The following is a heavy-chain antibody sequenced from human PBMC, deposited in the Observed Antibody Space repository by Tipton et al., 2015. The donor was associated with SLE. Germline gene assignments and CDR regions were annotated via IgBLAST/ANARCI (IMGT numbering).Heavy chain of an antibody. D-gene: IGHD6-13*01. J-gene: IGHJ5*02. Sequence: QLVQSGGGLVQPGGSLRLSCTASGFTVSSIYMSWVRQAPGKGLEWVSVIYSGGSTYYADSVKGRFTISRHNSKNTVYLQMNSLSPEDTAVYYCARGYTHSSSWFRWFDPWGQGTLVTVSS. V-gene: IGHV3-53*04. CDR3: ARGYTHSSSWFRWFDP. CDR2: IYSGGST. CDR1: GFTVSSIY.